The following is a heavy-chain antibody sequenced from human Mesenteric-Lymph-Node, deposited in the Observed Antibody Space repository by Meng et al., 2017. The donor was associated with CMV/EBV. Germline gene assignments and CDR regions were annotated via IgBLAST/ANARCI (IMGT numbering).Heavy chain of an antibody. CDR3: ARDGGLLY. CDR1: GFTFSSYE. D-gene: IGHD1-26*01. Sequence: GGSLRLSCAASGFTFSSYEMNWVRQAPGKGLEWVSYISSGGRSIYYTASVKGRFTIARDNAKNSLYLQMNSLRAEGTAVYYCARDGGLLYWGQGTLVTVSS. J-gene: IGHJ4*02. CDR2: ISSGGRSI. V-gene: IGHV3-48*03.